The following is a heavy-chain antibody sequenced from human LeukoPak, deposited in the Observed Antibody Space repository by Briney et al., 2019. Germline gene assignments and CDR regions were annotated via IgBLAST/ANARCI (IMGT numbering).Heavy chain of an antibody. Sequence: ASVKVSCRASGYIFTNYGISWVRQAPGQGLEWMGWISAYNGNTNYAQKLQGRVTMTTDTSTSTAYMELRSLRSDDTAVYYCARGLAAGDAFDIWGQGTMVTVSS. D-gene: IGHD6-25*01. CDR3: ARGLAAGDAFDI. J-gene: IGHJ3*02. V-gene: IGHV1-18*01. CDR1: GYIFTNYG. CDR2: ISAYNGNT.